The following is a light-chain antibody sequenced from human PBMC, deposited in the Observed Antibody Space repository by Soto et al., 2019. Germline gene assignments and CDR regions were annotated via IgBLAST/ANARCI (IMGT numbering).Light chain of an antibody. V-gene: IGKV1-6*01. CDR2: AAS. J-gene: IGKJ4*01. CDR1: QGIRND. Sequence: AIQMTQSPSSLSASVVDIVTITCRASQGIRNDLGWYQQKPGKAPKLLIYAASSLQSGVPSRFSGSGSGTDFTITISSLQPEDFATYYCLQDYNYPLTFGGVTKVDIK. CDR3: LQDYNYPLT.